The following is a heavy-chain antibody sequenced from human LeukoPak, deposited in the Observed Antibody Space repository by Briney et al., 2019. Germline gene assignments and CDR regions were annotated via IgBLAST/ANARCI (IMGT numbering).Heavy chain of an antibody. CDR3: VRDGNDGLNDWEY. CDR2: TNKDGSEK. Sequence: GGSLRLSCEASGFIFTDYWMTWARQAPGKGLEWVANTNKDGSEKWYVDSVKGRFTISRDNDKNSLYLQMNSLKAGDTALYYCVRDGNDGLNDWEYWGQGALVTVSS. J-gene: IGHJ1*01. CDR1: GFIFTDYW. V-gene: IGHV3-7*03. D-gene: IGHD1-1*01.